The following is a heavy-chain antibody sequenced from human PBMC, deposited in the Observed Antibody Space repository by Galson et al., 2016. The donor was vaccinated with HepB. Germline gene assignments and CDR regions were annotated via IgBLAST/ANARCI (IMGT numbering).Heavy chain of an antibody. CDR3: ARHEPYFYDSSGDADY. D-gene: IGHD3-22*01. Sequence: QSGAEVKKPGESLKISCKGSGYSFTNYWIAWVRQMPGKGLEWMGIISPHDSDTRYSPSFQGQVTMSVDKSISTAYLQWSSLKASDTAMYYCARHEPYFYDSSGDADYWGQGTLVTVSS. CDR2: ISPHDSDT. V-gene: IGHV5-51*01. CDR1: GYSFTNYW. J-gene: IGHJ4*02.